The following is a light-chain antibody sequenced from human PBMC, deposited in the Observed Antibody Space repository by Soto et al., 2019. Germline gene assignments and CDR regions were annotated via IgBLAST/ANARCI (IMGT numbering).Light chain of an antibody. CDR1: QSVFKGSNNKDC. V-gene: IGKV4-1*01. J-gene: IGKJ2*01. CDR3: QQFSSPPFFP. CDR2: WAS. Sequence: DIVMTQSPDSLAVSLGERATINCKSSQSVFKGSNNKDCLAWYQRKPGQPPKLLLYWASTRESGVPDRSSGSASGTDFTLTISSLQAEDVAIYYCQQFSSPPFFPFGQGTKVEIK.